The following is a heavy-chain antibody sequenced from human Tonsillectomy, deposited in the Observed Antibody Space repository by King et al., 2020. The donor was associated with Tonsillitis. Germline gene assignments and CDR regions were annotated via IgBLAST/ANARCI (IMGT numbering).Heavy chain of an antibody. J-gene: IGHJ6*02. CDR3: VRTAQLEGPADYYYSMDV. Sequence: VQLVESGGGLVQPGGSLRLSCAASGFTFSGYWMHWVRQAPGKGLVWVSRINNAGSITNYADSVKGRFTISRDNAKNTLSLQMNSLRAEDTAVYYCVRTAQLEGPADYYYSMDVGGQGTTVTVSS. CDR2: INNAGSIT. V-gene: IGHV3-74*01. CDR1: GFTFSGYW. D-gene: IGHD1-1*01.